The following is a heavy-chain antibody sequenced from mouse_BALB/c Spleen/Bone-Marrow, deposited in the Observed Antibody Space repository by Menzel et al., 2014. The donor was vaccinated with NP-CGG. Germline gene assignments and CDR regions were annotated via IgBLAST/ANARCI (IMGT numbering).Heavy chain of an antibody. CDR2: INSNGGST. CDR3: AGFYYGNNWYFDV. CDR1: GFTFSSYY. J-gene: IGHJ1*01. D-gene: IGHD2-1*01. Sequence: EVKLEESGGGLVKLGGSLKLSCAASGFTFSSYYMPWVRQTPEKRLELVAAINSNGGSTYYPDTVKGRLTISRDNAKNTPYLQMSSLKSEDTALFYCAGFYYGNNWYFDVWGAGTTVTVSS. V-gene: IGHV5-6-2*01.